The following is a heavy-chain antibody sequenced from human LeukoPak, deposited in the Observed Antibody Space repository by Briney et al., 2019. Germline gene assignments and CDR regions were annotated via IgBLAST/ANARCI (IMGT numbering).Heavy chain of an antibody. CDR3: ARDETGGATKDY. CDR1: GFTSSSYS. V-gene: IGHV3-21*01. J-gene: IGHJ4*02. CDR2: ISSSSSYI. Sequence: GGSLRLSCAASGFTSSSYSMNWVRQAPGKGLEWVSSISSSSSYIYYADSVKGRFTISRDNAKNSLYLQMNSLRAEDTAVYYCARDETGGATKDYWGQGTLVTVSS. D-gene: IGHD1-26*01.